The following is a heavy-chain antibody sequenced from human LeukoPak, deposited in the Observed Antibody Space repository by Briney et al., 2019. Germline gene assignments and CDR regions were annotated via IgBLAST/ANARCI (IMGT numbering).Heavy chain of an antibody. V-gene: IGHV3-11*01. CDR1: GFTFSDYY. CDR2: ISSSGSTI. D-gene: IGHD3-22*01. Sequence: GGSLRLSCAASGFTFSDYYMSWIRQAPGKGMEWVSYISSSGSTIYYADSVKGRLTISRDNAKNSLYLQMNSLRAEDTAVYYCARDFRGLYYYDSSGYYSWGQGTLVTVSS. J-gene: IGHJ4*02. CDR3: ARDFRGLYYYDSSGYYS.